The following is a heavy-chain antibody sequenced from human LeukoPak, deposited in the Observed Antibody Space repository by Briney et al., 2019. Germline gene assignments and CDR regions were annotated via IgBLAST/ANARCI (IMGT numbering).Heavy chain of an antibody. CDR3: ARYKGPDIAPDY. J-gene: IGHJ4*02. CDR2: IYTSGST. Sequence: SVTLSLTCTVSGGSISSYYWSWIRQPPGKGLEWIGYIYTSGSTNYNPSLKSRVTMSVDTSKNQFSLKLSSVTAADTAVYYCARYKGPDIAPDYWGQGTLVTVSS. D-gene: IGHD3-9*01. CDR1: GGSISSYY. V-gene: IGHV4-4*09.